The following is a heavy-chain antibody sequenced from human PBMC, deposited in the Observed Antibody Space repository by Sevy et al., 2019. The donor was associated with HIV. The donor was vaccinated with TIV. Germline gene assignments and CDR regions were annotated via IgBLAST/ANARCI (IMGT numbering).Heavy chain of an antibody. CDR1: GFSYSSYG. Sequence: GGSLRLSCAASGFSYSSYGMHWVRQAPGKGLEWVAYIQYDGSNKDYADSVKGRFTISRDNSKNTLDLKMNSLRVEDTAVYYCVKEGGGEGGGHWGQGTLVTVSS. CDR2: IQYDGSNK. V-gene: IGHV3-30*02. CDR3: VKEGGGEGGGH. D-gene: IGHD2-21*01. J-gene: IGHJ4*02.